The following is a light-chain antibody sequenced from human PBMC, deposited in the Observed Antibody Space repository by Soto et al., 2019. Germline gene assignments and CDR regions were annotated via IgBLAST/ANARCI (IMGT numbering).Light chain of an antibody. V-gene: IGKV4-1*01. CDR1: QSVLYSSNNKNY. CDR3: QQYYATPYS. Sequence: DIVMTQSPDSLVVSLGERATITCKSSQSVLYSSNNKNYLAWYQQKPGQSPKLLIYWASSRESGVPGRFSGSGSGTDFTLTISSLQAEDVAVYYCQQYYATPYSFGQGTKLEI. J-gene: IGKJ2*03. CDR2: WAS.